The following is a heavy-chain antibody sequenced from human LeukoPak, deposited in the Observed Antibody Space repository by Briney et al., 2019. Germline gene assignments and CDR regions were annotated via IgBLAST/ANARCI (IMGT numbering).Heavy chain of an antibody. CDR3: ARAGDGDPYFDY. V-gene: IGHV4-30-2*01. J-gene: IGHJ4*02. Sequence: PSETLSLTCTVSGGSISSGGYYWSWIRQPPGKGLECIGYIYHSGTTYYYNPSLKSRVTISIDRSKSQFSLKVTSVTAADTAVYYCARAGDGDPYFDYWGQGALVTVSS. D-gene: IGHD4-17*01. CDR1: GGSISSGGYY. CDR2: IYHSGTTY.